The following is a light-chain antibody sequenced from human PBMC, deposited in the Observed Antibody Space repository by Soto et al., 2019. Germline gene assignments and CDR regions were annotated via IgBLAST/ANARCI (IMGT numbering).Light chain of an antibody. J-gene: IGKJ1*01. CDR1: QSVGRY. CDR2: DAS. CDR3: QQRSNWPPTWT. V-gene: IGKV3-11*01. Sequence: EIVLSQSPATLSLSPGERATLSCRASQSVGRYLAWYQHIPGQAPRLLIYDASKRATGIPARFSGSGSGTDFTLTISSLEPEDFAVYYCQQRSNWPPTWTFGQGTKVEVK.